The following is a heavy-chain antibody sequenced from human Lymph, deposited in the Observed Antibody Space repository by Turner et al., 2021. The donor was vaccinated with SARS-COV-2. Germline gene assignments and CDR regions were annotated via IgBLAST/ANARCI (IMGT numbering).Heavy chain of an antibody. CDR2: IYPGNSDT. J-gene: IGHJ4*02. Sequence: VHLVLFGAQVIELAASLKYFCKGSGYSFTSYWIGWVRQMPGKGLEWMGIIYPGNSDTRYSPSFQGQVTISADKSISTAYLQWSSLKASDTAMYYCARREWGGSLGHIDYWGQGTLVTVSS. D-gene: IGHD3-3*01. CDR1: GYSFTSYW. CDR3: ARREWGGSLGHIDY. V-gene: IGHV5-51*01.